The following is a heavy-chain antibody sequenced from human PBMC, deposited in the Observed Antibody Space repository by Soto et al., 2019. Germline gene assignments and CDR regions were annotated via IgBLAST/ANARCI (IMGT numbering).Heavy chain of an antibody. V-gene: IGHV4-31*03. CDR2: IYYSGST. CDR3: ARDSFKYCSSTSCWYFDY. CDR1: GGSISSGGYY. Sequence: SETLSLTCTVSGGSISSGGYYWSWIRQHPGKGLEWIGYIYYSGSTYYNPSLKSRVTISVDTSKNQFSLKLSSVTAADTAVYYCARDSFKYCSSTSCWYFDYWGQGTLVTVSS. J-gene: IGHJ4*02. D-gene: IGHD2-2*01.